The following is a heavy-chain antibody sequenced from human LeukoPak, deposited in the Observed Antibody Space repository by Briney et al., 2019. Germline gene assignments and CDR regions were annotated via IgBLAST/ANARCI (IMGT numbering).Heavy chain of an antibody. CDR1: GGSISSYY. J-gene: IGHJ4*02. D-gene: IGHD1-26*01. Sequence: MPSETLSLTCTVSGGSISSYYWNWIRQPPGKRLEWIGYIYYSGSTNYNPSLKSRVTISVDTSKNQFSLKLSSATAADTAVYYCARRVGATTFDYWGQGTLVTVSS. V-gene: IGHV4-59*08. CDR3: ARRVGATTFDY. CDR2: IYYSGST.